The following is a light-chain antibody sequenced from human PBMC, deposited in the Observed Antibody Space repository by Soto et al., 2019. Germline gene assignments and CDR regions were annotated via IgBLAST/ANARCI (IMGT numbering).Light chain of an antibody. Sequence: DIHMTQSPSTLSASVGDRVTITCRASQSINTWLAWYQQKPGEAPRLLIYEGSTLGRGVPSRFSGSGSGTEFTLTISSLQPDDFATFYCQQYNTYSRTFGQGTKVEVK. V-gene: IGKV1-5*03. CDR2: EGS. CDR3: QQYNTYSRT. J-gene: IGKJ1*01. CDR1: QSINTW.